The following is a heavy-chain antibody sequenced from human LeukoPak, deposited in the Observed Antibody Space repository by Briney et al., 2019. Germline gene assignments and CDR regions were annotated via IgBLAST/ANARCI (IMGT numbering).Heavy chain of an antibody. J-gene: IGHJ3*02. Sequence: GGSLRLSCAASGLRFSDYYVSWIRQAPGKGLQWVSYISSGGDIMHYADSAKGRFTSSRDNAKNSLYLQMSSLRAEDTALYYCARDPWVGEYGAFDIWGQGTMVTVSS. CDR1: GLRFSDYY. CDR2: ISSGGDIM. V-gene: IGHV3-11*04. CDR3: ARDPWVGEYGAFDI. D-gene: IGHD3-10*01.